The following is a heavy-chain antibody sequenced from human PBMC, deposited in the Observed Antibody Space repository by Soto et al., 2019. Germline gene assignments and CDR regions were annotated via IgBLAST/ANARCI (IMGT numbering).Heavy chain of an antibody. Sequence: QLQLQGSGPGLVKPSETLSLTCTVSGDSISSSSYYWGWIRQPPGKGLEWIGSIYYSGSTYYNPSLKSRVTISLDTSKKQFSLNLSSVTAADTAVYYCARSTGTLFDSWGQGTLVTVSS. J-gene: IGHJ4*02. CDR3: ARSTGTLFDS. CDR1: GDSISSSSYY. V-gene: IGHV4-39*01. CDR2: IYYSGST.